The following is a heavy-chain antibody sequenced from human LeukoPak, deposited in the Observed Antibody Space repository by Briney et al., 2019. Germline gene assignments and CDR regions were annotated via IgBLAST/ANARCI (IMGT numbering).Heavy chain of an antibody. V-gene: IGHV3-72*01. J-gene: IGHJ3*02. CDR2: SGNRANSHRT. CDR1: GFTFSTYT. Sequence: GGSLRLSCAASGFTFSTYTMNWVRQAPGKGLEWIGRSGNRANSHRTEYAASVTGRFTISRDDSKNSLYLQMNSLKTEDTAVYHCVRGCSGHSVYAFDIWGQGTMVTVSS. CDR3: VRGCSGHSVYAFDI. D-gene: IGHD2-15*01.